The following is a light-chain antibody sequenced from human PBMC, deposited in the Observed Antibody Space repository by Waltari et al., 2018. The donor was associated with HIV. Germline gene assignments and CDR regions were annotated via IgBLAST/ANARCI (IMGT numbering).Light chain of an antibody. CDR2: STD. Sequence: QTVFTQEPSLTVFPGGSVTLTCASNTGAVTSRSFANCLQVKPGHPPTALIYSTDKKHSWTPARLSGSLLGERAALTLSGALPEDEAEYFCLLYFAGHRPKWIFGGGTKLTVL. CDR3: LLYFAGHRPKWI. CDR1: TGAVTSRSF. V-gene: IGLV7-43*01. J-gene: IGLJ2*01.